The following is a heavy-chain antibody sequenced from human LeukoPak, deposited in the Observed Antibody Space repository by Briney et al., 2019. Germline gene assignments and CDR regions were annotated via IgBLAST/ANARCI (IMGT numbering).Heavy chain of an antibody. CDR3: ASKGSGTYSPFDY. V-gene: IGHV4-59*01. CDR1: GGAISSYY. CDR2: LYYSGSA. D-gene: IGHD1-26*01. J-gene: IGHJ4*02. Sequence: SETLSLTCTVSGGAISSYYWSLIRQPPGKGLHWIGYLYYSGSAKYNPSLKSRVTISVDTSENHFSLKLSSVTAADTAVYYCASKGSGTYSPFDYWGPGTLVTVSS.